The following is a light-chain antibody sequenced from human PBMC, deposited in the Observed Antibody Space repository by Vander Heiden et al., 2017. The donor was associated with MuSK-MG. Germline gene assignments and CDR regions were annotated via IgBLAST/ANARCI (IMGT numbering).Light chain of an antibody. J-gene: IGLJ2*01. CDR3: SSYTRTSLDVV. CDR2: DVN. CDR1: STDVGAYDY. Sequence: QSALTQPASLSGSPGQSITISCTGTSTDVGAYDYVSWYQHHPGKGPKLIVYDVNNRPSGVSYRFSGSKSGNTASLTISELQAEDEADYYCSSYTRTSLDVVLGGGT. V-gene: IGLV2-14*03.